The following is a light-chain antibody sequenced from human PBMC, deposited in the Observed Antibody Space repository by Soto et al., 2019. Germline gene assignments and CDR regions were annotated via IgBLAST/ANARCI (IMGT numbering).Light chain of an antibody. V-gene: IGKV3-20*01. Sequence: EIGLTQSPGSLSLSPGETATLSCRASQSLSSTYLAWYQQKPGQAPRLLIYSTSRRATGIPDRFSGSGSGTDFTLTISRLEPADFAVYYCQQYATSLTFGGGTKVEIK. CDR3: QQYATSLT. J-gene: IGKJ4*01. CDR1: QSLSSTY. CDR2: STS.